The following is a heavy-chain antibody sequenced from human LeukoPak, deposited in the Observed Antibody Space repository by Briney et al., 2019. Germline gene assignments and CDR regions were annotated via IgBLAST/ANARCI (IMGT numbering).Heavy chain of an antibody. CDR3: ARESSPGIGDYGRKNWSDP. D-gene: IGHD4-17*01. V-gene: IGHV1-46*01. J-gene: IGHJ5*02. CDR2: INPSGGTT. Sequence: ASVKVSCKASGYNFISYYMHWVRQAPGQGLEWMGIINPSGGTTIYTQKFQGRVTMTRDTSTSTVFMELSSLRSEDTAVYYCARESSPGIGDYGRKNWSDPWGQGTLVIVSS. CDR1: GYNFISYY.